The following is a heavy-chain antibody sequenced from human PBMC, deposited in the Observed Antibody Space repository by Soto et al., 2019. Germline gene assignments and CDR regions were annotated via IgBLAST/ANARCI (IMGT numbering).Heavy chain of an antibody. Sequence: QLQLRESGPGLVKPSETLSLTCTVSGNSISGTSSFWAWIRQPPGKNLEWIGSVYYTGSTYYNSSLKSRVSISIDTSKTQFSLSLNSVTAADTAVYYCKRRVRSTGLLDYWGQGALVTVSS. D-gene: IGHD4-4*01. CDR3: KRRVRSTGLLDY. CDR1: GNSISGTSSF. V-gene: IGHV4-39*01. J-gene: IGHJ4*02. CDR2: VYYTGST.